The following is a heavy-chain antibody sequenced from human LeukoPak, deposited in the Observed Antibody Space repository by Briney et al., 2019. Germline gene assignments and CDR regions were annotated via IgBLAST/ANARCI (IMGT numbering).Heavy chain of an antibody. J-gene: IGHJ4*02. D-gene: IGHD3-10*01. Sequence: GGSLRLSCAASGFTFSSYAMSWVRQAPGKGLEWVSAISGSGANTYYADSVRGRFTISRDNTKNTLYLQMNSLRAEDTAVYYCAKDEWFGFHYFDYWGQGTLVTVSS. CDR1: GFTFSSYA. CDR2: ISGSGANT. CDR3: AKDEWFGFHYFDY. V-gene: IGHV3-23*01.